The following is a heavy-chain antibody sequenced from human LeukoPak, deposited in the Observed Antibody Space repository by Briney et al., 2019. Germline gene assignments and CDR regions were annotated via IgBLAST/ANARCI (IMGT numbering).Heavy chain of an antibody. CDR3: ARGPNSNWSGLDF. V-gene: IGHV3-7*03. Sequence: GGSLRLSCAASGFAFSSKWMNWVRQAPGKGLERVANIKQDGSEKYYVDSVKGRFTISRDNAKNSLYLQMNSLRAEDTAVYYCARGPNSNWSGLDFWGRGTLLAVSS. D-gene: IGHD6-6*01. J-gene: IGHJ4*02. CDR2: IKQDGSEK. CDR1: GFAFSSKW.